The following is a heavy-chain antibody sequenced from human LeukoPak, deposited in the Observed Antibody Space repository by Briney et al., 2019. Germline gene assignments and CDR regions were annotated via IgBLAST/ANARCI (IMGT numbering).Heavy chain of an antibody. Sequence: PGGSLRLSCAASGFSFSGSAIHWVRQASGKGLEWVSAISGSGGSTYYADSVKGRFTISRDNSENTLYLQMKSLRHEDTAVYYCARDWSAAVYAPFDYWGQGTLVTVSS. CDR1: GFSFSGSA. CDR3: ARDWSAAVYAPFDY. V-gene: IGHV3-23*01. J-gene: IGHJ4*02. CDR2: ISGSGGST. D-gene: IGHD5/OR15-5a*01.